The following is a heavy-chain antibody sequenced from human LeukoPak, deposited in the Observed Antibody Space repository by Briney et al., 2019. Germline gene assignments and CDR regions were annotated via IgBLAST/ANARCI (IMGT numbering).Heavy chain of an antibody. V-gene: IGHV4-34*01. CDR3: ARGDSSSWYAGDWFDP. CDR2: INHSGST. D-gene: IGHD6-13*01. J-gene: IGHJ5*02. Sequence: SETLSLTCAVYGGSFSGYYWSWIRQPPGKGLEWIGEINHSGSTNYNPSLKSRVTISVDTSKNQFSLKLSSVTAADTAVYYCARGDSSSWYAGDWFDPWGQGTLVTVSS. CDR1: GGSFSGYY.